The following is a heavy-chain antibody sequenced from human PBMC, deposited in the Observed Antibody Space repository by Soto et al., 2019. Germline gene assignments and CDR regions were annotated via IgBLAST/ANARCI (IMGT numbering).Heavy chain of an antibody. CDR1: GGSISSYY. CDR2: IYYSGST. J-gene: IGHJ6*02. CDR3: ARVQVRSYYYYYGMDV. D-gene: IGHD3-22*01. V-gene: IGHV4-59*01. Sequence: SETLSLTCTVSGGSISSYYWSWIRQPPGKGLEWIGYIYYSGSTNYNPSLKSRVTISVDTSKNQFSLKLSSVTAADTAVYYCARVQVRSYYYYYGMDVWGQGTTVTVSS.